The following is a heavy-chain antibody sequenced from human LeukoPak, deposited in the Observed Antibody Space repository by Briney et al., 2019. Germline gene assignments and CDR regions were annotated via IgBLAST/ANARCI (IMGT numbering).Heavy chain of an antibody. J-gene: IGHJ4*02. Sequence: GASVKVSCKASGYTFTGYYMHWVRQAPGQGLEWMGWINPNSGATNYAQKFQGGVTMTRDTSISTAYMGLSRLRSDDTAVYYCARDCEHLASGWPGCFDYWGQGTLVTVSS. CDR2: INPNSGAT. CDR1: GYTFTGYY. D-gene: IGHD6-19*01. V-gene: IGHV1-2*02. CDR3: ARDCEHLASGWPGCFDY.